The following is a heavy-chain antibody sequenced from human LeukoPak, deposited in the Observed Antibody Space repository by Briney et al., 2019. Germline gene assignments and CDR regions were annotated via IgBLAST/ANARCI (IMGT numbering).Heavy chain of an antibody. CDR1: GFIFSSYS. V-gene: IGHV3-21*01. J-gene: IGHJ4*02. CDR3: ARDQYYYDSSGYYYFDY. CDR2: VSSSSSYI. Sequence: GGSLRLSCAASGFIFSSYSMNWVRQGPGKGLEWVSSVSSSSSYIYYADSVKGRFTISRDNAKNSLYLQMNSLRAEDTAVYYCARDQYYYDSSGYYYFDYWGQGTLVTVSS. D-gene: IGHD3-22*01.